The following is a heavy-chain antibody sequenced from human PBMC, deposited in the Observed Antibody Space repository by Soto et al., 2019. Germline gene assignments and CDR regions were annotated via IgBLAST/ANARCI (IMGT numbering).Heavy chain of an antibody. V-gene: IGHV4-30-2*01. D-gene: IGHD3-10*01. CDR2: ISHTGST. Sequence: SSETLSLTCAVSGGSISSGGYSWSWIRQPPGKGLEWIGYISHTGSTYYNPSLKSRVTISVDRSKNQFSLKLSSVTAADTAVYYCARGGGFLGYWGQRTLVTVSS. CDR3: ARGGGFLGY. J-gene: IGHJ4*02. CDR1: GGSISSGGYS.